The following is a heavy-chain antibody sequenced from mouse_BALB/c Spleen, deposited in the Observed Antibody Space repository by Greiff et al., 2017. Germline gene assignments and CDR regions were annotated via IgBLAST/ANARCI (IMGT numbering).Heavy chain of an antibody. CDR2: IWGDGST. V-gene: IGHV2-6-7*01. Sequence: QVQLKQSGPGLVAPSQSLSITCTVSGFSLTGYGVNWVRQPPGKGLEWLGMIWGDGSTDYNSALKSRLSISKDNSKSQVFLKMNSLQTDDTARYYCARDRRWLGRDWYFDVWGAGTTVTVSS. CDR1: GFSLTGYG. J-gene: IGHJ1*01. D-gene: IGHD4-1*01. CDR3: ARDRRWLGRDWYFDV.